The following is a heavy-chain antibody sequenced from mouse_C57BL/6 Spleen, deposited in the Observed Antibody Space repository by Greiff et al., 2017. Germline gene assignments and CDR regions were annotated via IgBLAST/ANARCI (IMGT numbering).Heavy chain of an antibody. D-gene: IGHD2-3*01. V-gene: IGHV2-2*01. CDR1: GFSLTSYG. J-gene: IGHJ4*01. CDR3: ARTGMVTTRAMDY. CDR2: IWSGGST. Sequence: VQLQQSGPGLVQPSQSLSITCTVSGFSLTSYGVHWVRQSPGKGLEWLGVIWSGGSTDYNAAFISRLSISKDNSKSKVFFKMNSLQADDTAIYYCARTGMVTTRAMDYWGQGTSVTVSS.